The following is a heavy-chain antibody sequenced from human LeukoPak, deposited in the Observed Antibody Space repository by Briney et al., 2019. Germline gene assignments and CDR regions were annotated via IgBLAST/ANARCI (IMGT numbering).Heavy chain of an antibody. Sequence: SETLSLTCTVSGGSISSYYWSWIRQPPGKGLEWIGYIYYSGNTNYNPSLKSRVTISVDTSKNQFSLKLSSVTAADTAVYYCARCLGTSYYIYYFDYWGQGTLVTVSS. D-gene: IGHD3-9*01. CDR1: GGSISSYY. J-gene: IGHJ4*02. V-gene: IGHV4-59*01. CDR2: IYYSGNT. CDR3: ARCLGTSYYIYYFDY.